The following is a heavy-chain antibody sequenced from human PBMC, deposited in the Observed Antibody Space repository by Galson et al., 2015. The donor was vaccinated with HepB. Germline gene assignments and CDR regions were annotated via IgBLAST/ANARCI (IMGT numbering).Heavy chain of an antibody. V-gene: IGHV1-69*13. CDR1: GGTFSSYA. CDR3: ARAGWELQDFDY. J-gene: IGHJ4*02. Sequence: SVKVSCKASGGTFSSYAISWVRQAPGQGLEWMGGIIPIFGTANYAQKFQGRVTITADESTSTAYMELSSLRSEDTAVYYCARAGWELQDFDYWGQGTLVTVSS. D-gene: IGHD1-26*01. CDR2: IIPIFGTA.